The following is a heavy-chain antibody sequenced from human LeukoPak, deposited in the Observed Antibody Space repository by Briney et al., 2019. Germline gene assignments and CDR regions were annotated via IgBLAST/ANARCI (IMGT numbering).Heavy chain of an antibody. CDR3: AKDFEQWLVPYYFDY. D-gene: IGHD6-19*01. CDR1: GFTFSSYA. J-gene: IGHJ4*02. CDR2: ISGSGGST. V-gene: IGHV3-23*01. Sequence: GGSLRLSCAASGFTFSSYAMSWVRQAPGKGLEWVSAISGSGGSTYYADSVKGRFTISRDNSKNTLYLQMNSLRAEDTAVYYCAKDFEQWLVPYYFDYWGQGTLVTVSS.